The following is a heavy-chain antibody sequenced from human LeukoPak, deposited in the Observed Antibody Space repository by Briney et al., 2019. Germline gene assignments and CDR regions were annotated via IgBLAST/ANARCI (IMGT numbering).Heavy chain of an antibody. CDR1: GGSIGISNY. CDR2: IAHDGTT. Sequence: SETLSLTCVVSGGSIGISNYWSWVRQAPGKGLEWIGEIAHDGTTNYNPSLRSRVAMSFDRANNQFSLSLTSVTAADTAVHYCTREDRPYCPFAYWGQGVLVTVSS. J-gene: IGHJ4*02. D-gene: IGHD1-26*01. CDR3: TREDRPYCPFAY. V-gene: IGHV4-4*02.